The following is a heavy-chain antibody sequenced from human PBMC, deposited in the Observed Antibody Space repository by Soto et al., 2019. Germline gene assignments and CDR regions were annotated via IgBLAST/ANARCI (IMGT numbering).Heavy chain of an antibody. Sequence: QVQLQESGPGLVKPSQTLSLTCTVSGGSISSGDYYWSWIRQPPGKGLEWIGYIYYSGSTYYNPSIKSRVTISVATSKNQFSLKLSSVTAADTAVYYCARDMTGYSSSWYYWGQGTLVTVSS. V-gene: IGHV4-30-4*01. J-gene: IGHJ4*02. CDR3: ARDMTGYSSSWYY. CDR1: GGSISSGDYY. D-gene: IGHD6-13*01. CDR2: IYYSGST.